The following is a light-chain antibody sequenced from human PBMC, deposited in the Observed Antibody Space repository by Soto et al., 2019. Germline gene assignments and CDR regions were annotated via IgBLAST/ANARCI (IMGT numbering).Light chain of an antibody. J-gene: IGKJ1*01. CDR3: HQYHGWPWT. CDR1: QNIRSS. CDR2: DAS. V-gene: IGKV3-15*01. Sequence: EVVMTQSPASLSASPGDRVTLSCRASQNIRSSLAWYQQRPGQAPRLLIYDASTRATGVPARFSGSGSGTEFTLTITGLQSEDSAIYYCHQYHGWPWTFGQGTKVDIK.